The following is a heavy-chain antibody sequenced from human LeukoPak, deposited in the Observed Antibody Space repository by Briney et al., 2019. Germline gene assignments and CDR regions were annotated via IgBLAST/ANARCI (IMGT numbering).Heavy chain of an antibody. CDR3: ARAVGAIISYYYYGMDV. CDR1: GFTFNTYS. V-gene: IGHV3-30-3*01. D-gene: IGHD1-26*01. CDR2: LSFDGDEK. Sequence: GGSLRLSCVASGFTFNTYSMHWVRQAPGKGLEWVAALSFDGDEKHYADSVKGRFTISRDNAKNSLYLQMNSLRAEDTAVYYCARAVGAIISYYYYGMDVWGQGTTVTVSS. J-gene: IGHJ6*02.